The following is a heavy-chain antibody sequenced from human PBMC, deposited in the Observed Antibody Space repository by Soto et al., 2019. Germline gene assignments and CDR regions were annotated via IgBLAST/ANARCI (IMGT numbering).Heavy chain of an antibody. CDR1: GYTFTGYY. V-gene: IGHV1-2*02. J-gene: IGHJ6*02. CDR3: ARVGATRYGMDV. CDR2: INPNSGGT. D-gene: IGHD1-26*01. Sequence: ASVKVSCKASGYTFTGYYMHWVRQAPGQGLEWMGWINPNSGGTNYAQKFQGRLTMTRDTSISTAYMELSRLRSDDTAVYYCARVGATRYGMDVWGQGTTVTVSS.